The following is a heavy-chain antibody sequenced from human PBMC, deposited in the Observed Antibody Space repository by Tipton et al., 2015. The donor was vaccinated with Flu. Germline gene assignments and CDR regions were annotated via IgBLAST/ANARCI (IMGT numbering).Heavy chain of an antibody. V-gene: IGHV4-39*07. CDR1: GGPITSSSYY. D-gene: IGHD3-3*01. Sequence: TLSLTCSVSGGPITSSSYYWGWIRQPPGRPLEWVGSIYYTGYRYDNPSLKSRLAMSIDTSQSQFSLRLSSMTAADTAVYYCARDTIFGVAHWGQGTLVTVSS. CDR2: IYYTGYR. J-gene: IGHJ4*02. CDR3: ARDTIFGVAH.